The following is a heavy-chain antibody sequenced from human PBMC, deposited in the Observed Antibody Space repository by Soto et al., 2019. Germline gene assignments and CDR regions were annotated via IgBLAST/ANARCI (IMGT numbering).Heavy chain of an antibody. D-gene: IGHD3-22*01. CDR2: ISGSGGST. V-gene: IGHV3-23*01. CDR3: AKVSTYYYDSSGPGGP. CDR1: GFTFSSYA. Sequence: GGSLRLSCAASGFTFSSYAMSWVRQAPGKGLEWVSAISGSGGSTYYADSVKGRFTISRDNSKNTLYLQMNSLRAEDTAVYYCAKVSTYYYDSSGPGGPWGQGTLVTV. J-gene: IGHJ5*02.